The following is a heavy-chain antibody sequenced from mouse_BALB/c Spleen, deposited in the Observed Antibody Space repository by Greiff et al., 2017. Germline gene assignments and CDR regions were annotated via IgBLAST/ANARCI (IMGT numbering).Heavy chain of an antibody. J-gene: IGHJ3*01. V-gene: IGHV1-54*01. CDR1: GYAFTNYL. D-gene: IGHD1-1*01. CDR3: ARGLRYYFDY. Sequence: QVQLQQSGAELVRPGTSVKVSCKASGYAFTNYLIEWVKQRPGQGLEWIGVINPGSGGTNYNEKFKGKATLTADKSSSTAYMQLSSLTSDDSAVYFCARGLRYYFDYWGQGTLVTVSA. CDR2: INPGSGGT.